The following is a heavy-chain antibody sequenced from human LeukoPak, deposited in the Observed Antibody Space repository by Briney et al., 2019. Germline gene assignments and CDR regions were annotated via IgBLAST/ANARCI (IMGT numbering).Heavy chain of an antibody. D-gene: IGHD5-12*01. V-gene: IGHV1-2*02. CDR1: GYTFTGYY. J-gene: IGHJ6*03. CDR3: ARDLGGYSGYDYYYYYMDV. Sequence: GASVKVSCKASGYTFTGYYMHWVRQAPGQGLEWMGWINPNSGGTNYAQKFQGRVTITRDTSISTAYMELSRLRSDDTAVYYCARDLGGYSGYDYYYYYMDVWGKGTTVTVSS. CDR2: INPNSGGT.